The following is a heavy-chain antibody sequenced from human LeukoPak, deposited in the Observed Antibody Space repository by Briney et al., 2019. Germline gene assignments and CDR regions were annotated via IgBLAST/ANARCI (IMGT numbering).Heavy chain of an antibody. V-gene: IGHV3-20*04. CDR1: GFKFDDYG. Sequence: GGSLRLSCAASGFKFDDYGMSWVRQAPGKGLEWVSGLNWNGGSTNYADSVKGRFTISRDNAKNSLYLQMNSLRAEDTALYYCARGSTGTTFDYWGQGTLVTVSS. CDR2: LNWNGGST. D-gene: IGHD1-1*01. J-gene: IGHJ4*02. CDR3: ARGSTGTTFDY.